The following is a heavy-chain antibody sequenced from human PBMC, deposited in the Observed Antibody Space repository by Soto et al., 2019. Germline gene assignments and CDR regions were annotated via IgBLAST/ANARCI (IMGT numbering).Heavy chain of an antibody. V-gene: IGHV5-51*01. D-gene: IGHD3-9*01. J-gene: IGHJ4*02. Sequence: GESLKISCQGSGYTFSNHWINWVRLVPGKGLEWMGIIYPGDSDTRYSPSFQGQVTISVEKSINTSYLQWSCLKASDTAMYYCAVFDRPGLDSWGQGTPVTVSS. CDR3: AVFDRPGLDS. CDR1: GYTFSNHW. CDR2: IYPGDSDT.